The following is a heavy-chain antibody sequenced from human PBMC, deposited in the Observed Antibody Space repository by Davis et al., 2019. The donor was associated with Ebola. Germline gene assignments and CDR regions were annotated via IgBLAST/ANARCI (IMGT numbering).Heavy chain of an antibody. Sequence: GESLKISCAASGFTFSSYWMHWVRQAPGKGLEYVSAISSNGGSTYYADSVKGRFTISRDNSKNTLYLQMSSLRAEDTAVYYCARSYDSSGYPSFDPWGQGTLVTVSS. V-gene: IGHV3-64D*08. D-gene: IGHD3-22*01. CDR3: ARSYDSSGYPSFDP. CDR2: ISSNGGST. CDR1: GFTFSSYW. J-gene: IGHJ5*02.